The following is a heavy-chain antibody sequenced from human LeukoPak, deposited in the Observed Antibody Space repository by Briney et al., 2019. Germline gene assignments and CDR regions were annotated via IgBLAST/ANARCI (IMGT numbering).Heavy chain of an antibody. V-gene: IGHV3-48*01. CDR3: ASDQLLSSVAEAPYYFDY. Sequence: PGGSLRLSCAASGFTFSSYSMNWVRQAPGKGLEWVSYISSSSSTIYYADSVKGRFTISRDNAKNSLYLQMNSLRAEDTAVYYCASDQLLSSVAEAPYYFDYWGQGTLVTVSS. CDR1: GFTFSSYS. D-gene: IGHD2-2*01. J-gene: IGHJ4*02. CDR2: ISSSSSTI.